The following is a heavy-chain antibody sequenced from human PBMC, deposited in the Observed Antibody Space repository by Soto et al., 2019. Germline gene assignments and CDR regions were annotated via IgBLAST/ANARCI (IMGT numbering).Heavy chain of an antibody. CDR1: GGSFSGYY. CDR3: ARCPRRDIRGLLYYYYMDV. J-gene: IGHJ6*03. D-gene: IGHD1-26*01. V-gene: IGHV4-34*01. Sequence: QVQLQQWGAGLLKPSETLSLTCAVYGGSFSGYYWSWIRQPPGKGLEWIGEINHSGSTNYNPSLKSRVTISVDTSKNQFSLKLSSVTAADTAVYYCARCPRRDIRGLLYYYYMDVWGKGTTVTVSS. CDR2: INHSGST.